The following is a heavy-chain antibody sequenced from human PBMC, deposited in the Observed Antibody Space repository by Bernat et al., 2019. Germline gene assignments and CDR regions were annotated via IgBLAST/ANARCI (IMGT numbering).Heavy chain of an antibody. V-gene: IGHV4-59*08. J-gene: IGHJ4*02. D-gene: IGHD1-26*01. Sequence: QVQLQESGPGLVRPSETLSLTCTVSSGSISDYYWSWFRQPPGKGLEWIGYIYYTGSTKYNPSLESRVTISVDTSKNQFSLKVNSLTAADTAVYYCARKAARSGGVDYGREGVRVTVAS. CDR3: ARKAARSGGVDY. CDR2: IYYTGST. CDR1: SGSISDYY.